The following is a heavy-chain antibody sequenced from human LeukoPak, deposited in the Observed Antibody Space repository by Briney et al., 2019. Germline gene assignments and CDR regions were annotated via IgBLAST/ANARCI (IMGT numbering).Heavy chain of an antibody. Sequence: GESLKISCKGSGYSFTNYWIGWVRQMPGKGLVWMGIIYPGDSNTKYSPSFQGQVTISADKSINTAYLQWSSLKASDTAMYYCARRGYYSYDAFDIWGQGTMVTFSS. J-gene: IGHJ3*02. CDR3: ARRGYYSYDAFDI. CDR2: IYPGDSNT. CDR1: GYSFTNYW. V-gene: IGHV5-51*01. D-gene: IGHD3-22*01.